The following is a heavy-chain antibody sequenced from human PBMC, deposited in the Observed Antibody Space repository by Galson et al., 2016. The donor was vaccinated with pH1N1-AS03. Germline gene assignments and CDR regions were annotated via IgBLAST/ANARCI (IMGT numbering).Heavy chain of an antibody. V-gene: IGHV1-18*01. CDR2: ISTYTGET. J-gene: IGHJ3*01. Sequence: SVKVSCKASGYTFTHFGISWVRQAPGQGLECLGWISTYTGETNYAPKYQGRVTFTTDDSTTTVYMELSNLRSEDTAVYYCARNSDSLGAFDVWGQGTLLSVSS. D-gene: IGHD1-7*01. CDR1: GYTFTHFG. CDR3: ARNSDSLGAFDV.